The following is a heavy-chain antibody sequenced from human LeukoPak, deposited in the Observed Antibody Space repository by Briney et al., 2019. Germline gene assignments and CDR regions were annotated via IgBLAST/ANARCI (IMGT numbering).Heavy chain of an antibody. D-gene: IGHD2-2*01. V-gene: IGHV4-59*11. CDR1: GGSISSQY. CDR2: IYKSGNT. CDR3: ARGSRTSVDY. J-gene: IGHJ4*02. Sequence: PSETLSLTCTVSGGSISSQYWSWIRQPPGKGLEWIGYIYKSGNTNYNPSLKSRVTISVDTSKNEFSLNLSSVIAADTAVYYCARGSRTSVDYWGQGTLVTASS.